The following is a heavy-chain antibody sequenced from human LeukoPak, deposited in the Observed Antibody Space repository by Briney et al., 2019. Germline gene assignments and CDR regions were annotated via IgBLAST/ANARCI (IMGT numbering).Heavy chain of an antibody. D-gene: IGHD2-2*01. V-gene: IGHV3-23*01. J-gene: IGHJ4*02. Sequence: PGGSLRLSCAASGFTLSSYAMSWVRQGPGKGLEWVSAISVSGNTYHADSVKGRFTISRDNSRDRIYLQMNSLRTDDTAVYYCARLQPLVIPAAKLGFDYWGQGTLVTVSS. CDR1: GFTLSSYA. CDR3: ARLQPLVIPAAKLGFDY. CDR2: ISVSGNT.